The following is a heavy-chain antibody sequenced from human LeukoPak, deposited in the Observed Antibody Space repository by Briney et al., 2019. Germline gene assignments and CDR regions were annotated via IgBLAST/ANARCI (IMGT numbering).Heavy chain of an antibody. V-gene: IGHV3-7*01. J-gene: IGHJ6*03. CDR2: IKQDGSEK. D-gene: IGHD1-26*01. Sequence: GGSLRLSCAASGFTFNSYWMSWVRQAPGKGLEWVANIKQDGSEKYYVDSVKGRFTISRDNVKNSLYLQMNSLRAEDTAVYYCARDQTKWEPLRRRDYYYMDVWGKGTTVTVSS. CDR3: ARDQTKWEPLRRRDYYYMDV. CDR1: GFTFNSYW.